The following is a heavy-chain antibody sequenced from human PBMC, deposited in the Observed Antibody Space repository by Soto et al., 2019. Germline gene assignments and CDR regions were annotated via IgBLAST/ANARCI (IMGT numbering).Heavy chain of an antibody. Sequence: PGGSLRLSCAASGFTFSTYAMSWVRQAPGKGLEWVSTLSGSGGSRYYADSVKGRFTISRDNAKNSLYLQMNSLRAEDTAVYYCARLRTYGVPDYWGQGTLVTVSS. CDR3: ARLRTYGVPDY. V-gene: IGHV3-23*01. CDR1: GFTFSTYA. J-gene: IGHJ4*02. D-gene: IGHD3-10*01. CDR2: LSGSGGSR.